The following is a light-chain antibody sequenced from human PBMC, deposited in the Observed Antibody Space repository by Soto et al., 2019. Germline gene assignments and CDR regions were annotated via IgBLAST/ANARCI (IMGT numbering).Light chain of an antibody. CDR1: QSVRSW. Sequence: DIQMTQSPSTLSASVGDRLTITCRASQSVRSWLAWYQQKPGRAPKFLIYDASSLESGVPSRFSGSGSGTEFTLTISNLQPDDFATYYCQQYDNYPLTFGGGTKVEI. CDR2: DAS. J-gene: IGKJ4*01. CDR3: QQYDNYPLT. V-gene: IGKV1-5*01.